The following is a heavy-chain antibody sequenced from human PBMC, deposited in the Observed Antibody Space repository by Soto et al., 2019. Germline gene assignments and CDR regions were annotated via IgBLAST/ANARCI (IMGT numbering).Heavy chain of an antibody. J-gene: IGHJ5*02. CDR1: GGSISSGGYY. V-gene: IGHV4-31*03. CDR2: IYYSGST. D-gene: IGHD2-2*01. Sequence: PSETLSLTCTVSGGSISSGGYYWSWIRQHPGKGLEWIGYIYYSGSTYYNPSLKSRVTISVDTSKNQFSLKLSSMTAADTAVYYCARAPTRNTAAIGPWGQGTLVTVSS. CDR3: ARAPTRNTAAIGP.